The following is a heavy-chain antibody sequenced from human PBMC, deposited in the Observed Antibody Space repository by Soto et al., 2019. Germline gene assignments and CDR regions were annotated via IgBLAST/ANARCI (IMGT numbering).Heavy chain of an antibody. CDR1: GFTFSAYA. CDR2: GYGSGGRI. D-gene: IGHD2-21*01. CDR3: PKDAVTRDGVWLVDH. Sequence: GGLRGPCSVSGFTFSAYAMIWTRQAPGRVLEGVSVGYGSGGRIVDADDVLVRFNVSRDNADNAVDVQMNSLRVEDTPIYYCPKDAVTRDGVWLVDHWGQGTVVTV. V-gene: IGHV3-23*01. J-gene: IGHJ1*01.